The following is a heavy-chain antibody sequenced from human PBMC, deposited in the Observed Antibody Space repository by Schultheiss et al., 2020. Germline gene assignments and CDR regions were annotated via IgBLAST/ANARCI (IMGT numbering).Heavy chain of an antibody. Sequence: GGSLRLSCAASGFTFSSYSMNWVRQAPAKGLEWVSSISSSSSYIYYADSVKGRFTISRDNAKNSLYLQMNSLRAEDTAVYYCARDYGPMVRGPWGAFDIWGQGTMVTVSS. V-gene: IGHV3-21*01. CDR1: GFTFSSYS. CDR3: ARDYGPMVRGPWGAFDI. CDR2: ISSSSSYI. D-gene: IGHD3-10*01. J-gene: IGHJ3*02.